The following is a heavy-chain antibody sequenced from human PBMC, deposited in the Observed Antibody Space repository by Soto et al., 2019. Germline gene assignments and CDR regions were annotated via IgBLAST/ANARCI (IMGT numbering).Heavy chain of an antibody. Sequence: VQLVQSGAEVKKPGASVKVSCKASGYTFTGYYMHWVRQAPGQGLEWVGRIKSKTDGGTTDYAAPMKGRFTISRYDSKNTLYLQMNSLKTEDTAVYYCTTDFGQQLVTFDYWGQGTLVTVSS. J-gene: IGHJ4*02. CDR2: IKSKTDGGTT. CDR3: TTDFGQQLVTFDY. D-gene: IGHD6-13*01. CDR1: GYTFTGYY. V-gene: IGHV3-15*01.